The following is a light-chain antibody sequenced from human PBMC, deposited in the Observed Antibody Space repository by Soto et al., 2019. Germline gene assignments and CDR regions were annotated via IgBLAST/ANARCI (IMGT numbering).Light chain of an antibody. J-gene: IGLJ3*02. CDR2: DVI. CDR1: SGDVGAYNF. V-gene: IGLV2-14*03. Sequence: QSALTQPASVSRSLGQSITISCTGTSGDVGAYNFVSWFQHYPGKAPKIILYDVISRPSGVSNRFSGSKSGNTATLTISGLQAEDEANYYCSSFTTTDILVLGGGTKVTVL. CDR3: SSFTTTDILV.